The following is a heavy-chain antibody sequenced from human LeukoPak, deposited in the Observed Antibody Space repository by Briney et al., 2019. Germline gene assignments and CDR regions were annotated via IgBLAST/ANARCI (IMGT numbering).Heavy chain of an antibody. J-gene: IGHJ4*02. CDR1: GFTFDDYA. Sequence: GRSLRLSCAASGFTFDDYAMHWVRQAPGKGLEWVSGISWNSGSIGYADSVKGRFTISRDNATNSLYLQMNSLRAEDMALYYCAKGEITMVRGVITNWGQGTLVTVSS. D-gene: IGHD3-10*01. V-gene: IGHV3-9*03. CDR2: ISWNSGSI. CDR3: AKGEITMVRGVITN.